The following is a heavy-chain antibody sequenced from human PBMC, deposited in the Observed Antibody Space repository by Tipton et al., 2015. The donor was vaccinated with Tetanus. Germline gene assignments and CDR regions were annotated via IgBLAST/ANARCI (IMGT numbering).Heavy chain of an antibody. D-gene: IGHD4-23*01. V-gene: IGHV3-53*01. CDR1: GFTVTGNY. Sequence: QLVQSGGGLMQPGGSLRLSCAASGFTVTGNYMSWVRQAPGKGLEWVSVIYSGGDTYYADSVKGRFTISRDNSKNTLYLQMSSLRVEDTAVYYCTRDSHPTTGIIPSWGQGTLVTVSS. CDR3: TRDSHPTTGIIPS. J-gene: IGHJ5*02. CDR2: IYSGGDT.